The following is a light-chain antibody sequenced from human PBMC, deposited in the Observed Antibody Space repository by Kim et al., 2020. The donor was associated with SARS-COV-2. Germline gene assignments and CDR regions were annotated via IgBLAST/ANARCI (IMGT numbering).Light chain of an antibody. CDR3: SSCTSSSTYV. Sequence: GQSITISCTGGSSDVGSYNYVSWYQQHVGKAPQLIIYDVNKRPSGISNRFSGSKSGNTASLTISGLQAEDEADYYCSSCTSSSTYVFGTGTKVTVL. V-gene: IGLV2-14*03. CDR2: DVN. J-gene: IGLJ1*01. CDR1: SSDVGSYNY.